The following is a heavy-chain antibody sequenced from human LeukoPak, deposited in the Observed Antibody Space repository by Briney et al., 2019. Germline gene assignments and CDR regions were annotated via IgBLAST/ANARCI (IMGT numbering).Heavy chain of an antibody. D-gene: IGHD3-3*01. CDR1: GFTFSSYW. V-gene: IGHV3-7*01. CDR3: ARDFRLLEDY. CDR2: IKRDGSEK. J-gene: IGHJ4*02. Sequence: GGSLRLSCAASGFTFSSYWMTWVRQAPGKGLEWVGNIKRDGSEKYYVDSVKGRFTISRDNAKNSLYLQMNSLRAEDTAVYYCARDFRLLEDYWGQGTLVTVSS.